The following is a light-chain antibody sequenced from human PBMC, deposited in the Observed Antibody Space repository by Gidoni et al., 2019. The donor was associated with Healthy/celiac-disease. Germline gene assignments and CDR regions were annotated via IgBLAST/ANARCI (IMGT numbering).Light chain of an antibody. CDR3: QQSQGTPWT. V-gene: IGKV1-39*01. CDR2: AAS. CDR1: QSLDRF. J-gene: IGKJ1*01. Sequence: DVQMTQSPSSLSATAGDRVTITCRASQSLDRFLNWYQQIPGKAPKLLIYAASTLQSGVPSRFSGSGSGTQFTLTITSLHPEDSATYFCQQSQGTPWTFGQGTKVEIK.